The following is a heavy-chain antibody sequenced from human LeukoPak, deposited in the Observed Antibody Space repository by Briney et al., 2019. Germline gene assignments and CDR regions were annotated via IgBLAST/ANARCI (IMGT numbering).Heavy chain of an antibody. CDR2: IRSKAYGGTT. J-gene: IGHJ4*02. Sequence: GGSLRLSCTASGFTFSDYAMSWFRQAPGKGLEWVGFIRSKAYGGTTEYAASVKGRFTISRDDSKSIAYLQMNSLKTEDTAVYYCTRVRVDGSGSTGYWGQGTLVTVSS. CDR1: GFTFSDYA. D-gene: IGHD1-26*01. V-gene: IGHV3-49*03. CDR3: TRVRVDGSGSTGY.